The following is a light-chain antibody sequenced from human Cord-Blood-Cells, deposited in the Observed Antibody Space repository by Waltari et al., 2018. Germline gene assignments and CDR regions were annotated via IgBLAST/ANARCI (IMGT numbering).Light chain of an antibody. CDR3: CSYAGSSTWV. J-gene: IGLJ3*02. V-gene: IGLV2-23*01. CDR2: EDS. Sequence: QSALTQPASVSGSPGQSITISCTGTSSYVGSYNLVSWYQQHPGKAPKLMIYEDSKRPSGVSNRFSGSKSGNTASLTISGLQAEDEADYYCCSYAGSSTWVFGGGTKLTVL. CDR1: SSYVGSYNL.